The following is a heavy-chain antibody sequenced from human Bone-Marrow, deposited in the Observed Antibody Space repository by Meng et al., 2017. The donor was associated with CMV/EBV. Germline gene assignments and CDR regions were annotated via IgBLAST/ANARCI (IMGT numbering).Heavy chain of an antibody. V-gene: IGHV3-30*04. CDR2: ISYDGINK. Sequence: GESLKISCAASGFTFSSYTMHWVRQAPGKGLEWVAIISYDGINKFYADSVKGRFTISRDNSKNTLYLQMNSLRAEDTAVYYCAKHLIRDYYYYGMDVWGQGTTVTCSS. CDR1: GFTFSSYT. J-gene: IGHJ6*01. CDR3: AKHLIRDYYYYGMDV. D-gene: IGHD2-8*01.